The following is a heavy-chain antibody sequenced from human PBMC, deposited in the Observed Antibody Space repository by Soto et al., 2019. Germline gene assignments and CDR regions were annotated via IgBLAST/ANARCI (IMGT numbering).Heavy chain of an antibody. J-gene: IGHJ4*02. CDR1: GFTFTSSA. CDR2: MSPSSGDT. Sequence: ASVKVSCKASGFTFTSSAVQWVRQARGQRLEWMGWMSPSSGDTRSAPQFQGRVTLTRDTSISTAYMDLTRLTSDDTAIYYCARDGPGAGNDDFDYWGLGTLVTVSS. D-gene: IGHD6-13*01. V-gene: IGHV1-2*02. CDR3: ARDGPGAGNDDFDY.